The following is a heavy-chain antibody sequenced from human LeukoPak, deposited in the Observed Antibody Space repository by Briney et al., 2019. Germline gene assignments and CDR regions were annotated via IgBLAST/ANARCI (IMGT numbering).Heavy chain of an antibody. CDR3: AKDILTTVTTGYFDY. J-gene: IGHJ4*02. Sequence: PGGSLRLSCAASGFTFDDYAMHWVRQAPGKGLEWVSGISWNSGSIGYADSVKGRFTISRDNAKNSLYLQMNSLRAEDMALYYCAKDILTTVTTGYFDYWGQGTLVTVSS. CDR2: ISWNSGSI. V-gene: IGHV3-9*03. CDR1: GFTFDDYA. D-gene: IGHD4-17*01.